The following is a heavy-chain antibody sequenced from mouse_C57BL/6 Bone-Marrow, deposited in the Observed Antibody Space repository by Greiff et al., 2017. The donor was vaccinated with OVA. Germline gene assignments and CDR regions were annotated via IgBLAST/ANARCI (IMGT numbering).Heavy chain of an antibody. J-gene: IGHJ1*03. V-gene: IGHV1-47*01. CDR1: GYTFTTSP. Sequence: VQLVESGAELVKPGASVKMSCKASGYTFTTSPIEWMKQNHGKSLEWIGNFHPYNDDTKYNEKFKGKATLTVEKSSSTVYLELSRLTSDDSAVYYGARHYGSSYDNWYFDVWGTGTTVTVSS. CDR2: FHPYNDDT. CDR3: ARHYGSSYDNWYFDV. D-gene: IGHD1-1*01.